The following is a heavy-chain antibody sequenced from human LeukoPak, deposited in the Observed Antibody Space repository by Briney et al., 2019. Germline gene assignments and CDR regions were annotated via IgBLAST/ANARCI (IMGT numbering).Heavy chain of an antibody. CDR2: ISISGGGT. J-gene: IGHJ5*02. D-gene: IGHD2-15*01. V-gene: IGHV3-23*01. CDR1: GFSFSSYA. CDR3: AKDGGRGYCGGGSCYPFDP. Sequence: GGSLRLSCTASGFSFSSYAMSWVRQAPGKGLEWVSSISISGGGTYYADSMKGRFTISRDNSKNTVSLQMDSLRAEDTAIYYCAKDGGRGYCGGGSCYPFDPWGQGILVTVSS.